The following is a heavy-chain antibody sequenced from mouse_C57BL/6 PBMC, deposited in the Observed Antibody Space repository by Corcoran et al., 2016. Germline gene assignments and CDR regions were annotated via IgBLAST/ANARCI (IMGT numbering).Heavy chain of an antibody. J-gene: IGHJ4*01. Sequence: QIQLVQSGPELKKPGETVKISCKASGYTFTTYGMSWVKQAPGKGLKWMGWINTYSGVPTYADDFKGRFAFSLETSASTAYLQINNLKNEDTATYFCARWGYSLMDYWGQGTSVTVSS. D-gene: IGHD2-14*01. CDR1: GYTFTTYG. CDR3: ARWGYSLMDY. V-gene: IGHV9-3*01. CDR2: INTYSGVP.